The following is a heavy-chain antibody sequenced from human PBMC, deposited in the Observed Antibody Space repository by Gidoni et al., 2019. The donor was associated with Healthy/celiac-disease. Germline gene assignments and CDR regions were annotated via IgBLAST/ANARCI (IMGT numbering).Heavy chain of an antibody. CDR3: AREYYYDSSGYYSTAFDI. CDR2: SYSGGST. V-gene: IGHV3-66*01. Sequence: EVQLVESGGGLVQPGGSLRLSCAASGFTVSSNYMSWVRQAPGKGLEWVSVSYSGGSTYYADSVKGRFTISRDNSKNTLYLQMNSLRAEDTAVYYCAREYYYDSSGYYSTAFDIWGQGTMVTVSS. J-gene: IGHJ3*02. CDR1: GFTVSSNY. D-gene: IGHD3-22*01.